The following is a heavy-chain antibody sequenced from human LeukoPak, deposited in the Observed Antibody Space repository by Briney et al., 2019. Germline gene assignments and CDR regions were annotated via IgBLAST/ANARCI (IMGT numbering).Heavy chain of an antibody. CDR3: ATGTRMDV. CDR2: IKSKTDGGTT. CDR1: GFTFSNAW. V-gene: IGHV3-15*01. Sequence: PGGSLRLSRAASGFTFSNAWMTWVRQAPGKGVEWVGRIKSKTDGGTTEDAAPVKGRFTISRDDSNNTLYLQMNSLQTEDTAVYYCATGTRMDVWGKGTTVTVSS. D-gene: IGHD1-1*01. J-gene: IGHJ6*04.